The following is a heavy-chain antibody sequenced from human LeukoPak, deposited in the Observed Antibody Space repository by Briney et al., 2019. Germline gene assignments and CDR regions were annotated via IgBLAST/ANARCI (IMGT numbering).Heavy chain of an antibody. CDR3: ATGTSMVRGGTET. V-gene: IGHV4-31*03. D-gene: IGHD3-10*01. CDR1: GGSISSSSYY. J-gene: IGHJ5*02. CDR2: IYYSGST. Sequence: SETLSLTCTVSGGSISSSSYYWGWIRQPPGKGLEWIGYIYYSGSTYYNPSLKSRVTISVDTSKNQFSLKLSSVTAADTAVYYCATGTSMVRGGTETWGQGTLVTVSS.